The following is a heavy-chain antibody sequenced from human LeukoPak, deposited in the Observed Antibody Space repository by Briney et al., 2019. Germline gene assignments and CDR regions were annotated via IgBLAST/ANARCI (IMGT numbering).Heavy chain of an antibody. CDR1: GFTFSSYW. V-gene: IGHV3-7*01. CDR2: IKQDGSEK. D-gene: IGHD3-3*01. J-gene: IGHJ3*02. CDR3: ARDGQGVAHDVFDI. Sequence: GGSLRLSCAASGFTFSSYWMSWVRQAPGKGLEWVANIKQDGSEKYYVDSVKGRFTISRDNAKNSLYLQMNSLRAEDTAVYYCARDGQGVAHDVFDIWGQGTMVTVSS.